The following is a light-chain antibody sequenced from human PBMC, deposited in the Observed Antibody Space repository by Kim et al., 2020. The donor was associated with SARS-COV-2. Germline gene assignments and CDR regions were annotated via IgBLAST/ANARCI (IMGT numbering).Light chain of an antibody. Sequence: APGKTAGITCGGNNIGIKSVHWYQQKPGQAPVLVIYYDSDRPSGIPERFSGSNSGNTATLTISRVEAGDEADYYCQVWDSSSDHPVFGGGTQLTVL. J-gene: IGLJ3*02. CDR3: QVWDSSSDHPV. CDR1: NIGIKS. V-gene: IGLV3-21*04. CDR2: YDS.